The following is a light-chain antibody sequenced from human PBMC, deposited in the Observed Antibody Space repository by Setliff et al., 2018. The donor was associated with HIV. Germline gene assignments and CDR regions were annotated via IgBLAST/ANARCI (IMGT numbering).Light chain of an antibody. Sequence: QSVLTQPPSASGTPGQRVTISCSGSNSNIGINTVNWYQQHPGKAPKLMISDVTNRPSGVSNRFSGSKSGNTASLTISGLQAADEADYYCCSKRSSTPLYVFGTGTKVTVL. J-gene: IGLJ1*01. V-gene: IGLV2-14*03. CDR1: NSNIGINT. CDR2: DVT. CDR3: CSKRSSTPLYV.